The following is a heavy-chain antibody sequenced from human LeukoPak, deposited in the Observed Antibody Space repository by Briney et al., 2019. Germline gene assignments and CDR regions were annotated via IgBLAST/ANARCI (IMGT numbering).Heavy chain of an antibody. V-gene: IGHV4-59*08. CDR3: ARLDCVLEGCYNH. J-gene: IGHJ4*02. Sequence: SETLSLTCSVSGDSVTSSYWNWLRQPPGKGLEWIGYVSADGTTNYSPSLRSRLIMSVDTTKNDISLILMSVTAADTAIYYCARLDCVLEGCYNHWGRGSLVTVAS. D-gene: IGHD2-15*01. CDR2: VSADGTT. CDR1: GDSVTSSY.